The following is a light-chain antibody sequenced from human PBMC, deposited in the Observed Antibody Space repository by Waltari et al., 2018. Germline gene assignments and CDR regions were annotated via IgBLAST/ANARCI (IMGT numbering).Light chain of an antibody. V-gene: IGLV6-57*03. CDR2: EDD. Sequence: NFMLTQPHSVSESPGKTGTISCTRSGGIIASKYVQWYQQRPGSAPTTVIYEDDQRPSGVPDRFSGSIDSSSNSASLTISGLKTEDEADYYCQSYHSSHPWVFGGGTKLTVL. CDR3: QSYHSSHPWV. J-gene: IGLJ3*02. CDR1: GGIIASKY.